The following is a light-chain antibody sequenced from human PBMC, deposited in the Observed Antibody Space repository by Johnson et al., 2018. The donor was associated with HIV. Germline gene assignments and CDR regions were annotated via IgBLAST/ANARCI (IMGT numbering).Light chain of an antibody. J-gene: IGLJ1*01. CDR3: GTWDNSLNVYV. CDR1: SSNIGNYY. Sequence: QSVLTQPASVSAASGQKVNISCSGSSSNIGNYYVSWYQHLPGTAPKLLNYDNNKRPSGIPDRFSGSKSGTSATLGIAGLQTGDEADYFCGTWDNSLNVYVFGTATKVTVL. CDR2: DNN. V-gene: IGLV1-51*01.